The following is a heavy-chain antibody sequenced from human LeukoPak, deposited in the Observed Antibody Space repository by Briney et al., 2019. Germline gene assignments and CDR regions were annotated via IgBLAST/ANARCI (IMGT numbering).Heavy chain of an antibody. J-gene: IGHJ4*02. D-gene: IGHD3-16*01. CDR3: ARDWGSGIDY. Sequence: ASVKVSCKASGYTFTNYGISWVRQAPGQGLEWMGWISAYDGNTNYAQKLQGRVTMTTDTSTSTAYMELRSLRFDDTAVYHCARDWGSGIDYWGQGTLVTVSS. CDR1: GYTFTNYG. V-gene: IGHV1-18*01. CDR2: ISAYDGNT.